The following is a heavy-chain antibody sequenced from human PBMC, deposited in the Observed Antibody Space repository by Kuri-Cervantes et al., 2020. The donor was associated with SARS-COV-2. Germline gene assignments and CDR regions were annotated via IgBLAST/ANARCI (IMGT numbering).Heavy chain of an antibody. CDR3: ARDTYYDFWSGYYKPHYYYYMDV. Sequence: GSLRLSCTVSGGSISSYYWSWIRQPAGKGLEWIGRIYTSGSTNYNPSLKSRVTMSVDTSKNQFSLKLSSVTAADTAVYYCARDTYYDFWSGYYKPHYYYYMDVWGKGTTVTVSS. D-gene: IGHD3-3*01. J-gene: IGHJ6*03. CDR1: GGSISSYY. CDR2: IYTSGST. V-gene: IGHV4-4*07.